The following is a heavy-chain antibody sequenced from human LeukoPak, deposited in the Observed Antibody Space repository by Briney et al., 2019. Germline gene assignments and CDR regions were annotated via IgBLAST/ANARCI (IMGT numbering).Heavy chain of an antibody. CDR3: ARDREDYYDSSGPLDY. V-gene: IGHV3-30*04. J-gene: IGHJ4*02. CDR2: ISYDGSNK. Sequence: GGSLRLSRAASGFTFSSYAMHWVRQAPGKGLEWVAVISYDGSNKYYADSVKGRFTISRDNSKNTLYLQMNSLRAEDTAVYYCARDREDYYDSSGPLDYWGQGTLVTVSS. D-gene: IGHD3-22*01. CDR1: GFTFSSYA.